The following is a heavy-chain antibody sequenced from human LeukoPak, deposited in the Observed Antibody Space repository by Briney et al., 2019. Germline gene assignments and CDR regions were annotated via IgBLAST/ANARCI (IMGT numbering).Heavy chain of an antibody. J-gene: IGHJ4*02. V-gene: IGHV4-59*08. Sequence: SETLSLTCTVSAGSISRYYWSWIRQPPGKGLEWIGYIYYTGNTNYNPSLKSRVTISIDTSKNQFSLKLSSVTAADTAVYYCARQQIKAPYHYDNSADSWALDSWGQRALVTVSS. D-gene: IGHD3-22*01. CDR3: ARQQIKAPYHYDNSADSWALDS. CDR1: AGSISRYY. CDR2: IYYTGNT.